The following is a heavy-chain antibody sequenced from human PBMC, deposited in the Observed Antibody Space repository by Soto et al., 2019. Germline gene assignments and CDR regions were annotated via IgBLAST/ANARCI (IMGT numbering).Heavy chain of an antibody. Sequence: QVQLQESGPGLVKPSQTLSLTCTVSGGSISSGDYYWSWIRQPPGKGLEWIGYIYYSGSTYYNPSHKRRITISVDTSKDQFSLKLSSVTAADTAVYYCARDWNYGYGMDVWGQGTTVTVSS. CDR2: IYYSGST. V-gene: IGHV4-30-4*01. CDR3: ARDWNYGYGMDV. CDR1: GGSISSGDYY. D-gene: IGHD1-1*01. J-gene: IGHJ6*02.